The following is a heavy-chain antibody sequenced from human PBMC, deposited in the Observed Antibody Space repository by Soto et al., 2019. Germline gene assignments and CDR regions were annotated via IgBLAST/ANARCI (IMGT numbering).Heavy chain of an antibody. Sequence: QVQLVQSGAEVKKPGSSVKVSCKASGGTFSSYAISWVRQAPGQGLEWMGGIIPIFGTANYAQKFQGRVTITADESTSTAYMELSSLRSEDTAVYYFARVTAAAGEYYYYGMDVWGQGTTVTVSS. J-gene: IGHJ6*02. CDR1: GGTFSSYA. D-gene: IGHD6-13*01. CDR3: ARVTAAAGEYYYYGMDV. V-gene: IGHV1-69*12. CDR2: IIPIFGTA.